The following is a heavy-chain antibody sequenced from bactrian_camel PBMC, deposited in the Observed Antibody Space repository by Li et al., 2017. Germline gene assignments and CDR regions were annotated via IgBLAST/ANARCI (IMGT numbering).Heavy chain of an antibody. J-gene: IGHJ4*01. D-gene: IGHD5*01. CDR1: SSISGNKC. Sequence: VESGGGSVQAGGSLRLSCVASSSISGNKCVAWSRQAPGKEREGVAFIGVSGTTAYADSVKGRFSISRDNAKDTLYLQMNSLKPEDTAMYLCAAGSDWGRCAAREYEWWARAPRSPSP. CDR2: IGVSGTT. V-gene: IGHV3S55*01.